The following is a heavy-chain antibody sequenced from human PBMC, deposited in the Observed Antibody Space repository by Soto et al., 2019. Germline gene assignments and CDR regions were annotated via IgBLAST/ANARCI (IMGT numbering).Heavy chain of an antibody. J-gene: IGHJ4*02. CDR1: GDSVSSNSAA. D-gene: IGHD6-6*01. Sequence: SQTLSLTCAISGDSVSSNSAAWNWIRQSPSSGLLCLGRTYYSSKWYNDYAVSVKSRITINPDTSKNQFSLQLNSVTPEDTAVYYCARGTAARLGYYFDYWGQGTLVTVSS. CDR3: ARGTAARLGYYFDY. CDR2: TYYSSKWYN. V-gene: IGHV6-1*01.